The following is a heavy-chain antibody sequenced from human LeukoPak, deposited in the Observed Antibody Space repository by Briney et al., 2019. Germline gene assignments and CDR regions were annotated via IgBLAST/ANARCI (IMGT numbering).Heavy chain of an antibody. D-gene: IGHD2-8*01. Sequence: GASVKVSCKASGDSFTSYYMHWVRQAPGQGLEWMGWINPNSGGTNYAQKFQGKVTMTRDTSISTVYMELTRLRFDDTAVYYCVRVKNGNAKDFDHWGQGTLVTVSS. CDR3: VRVKNGNAKDFDH. CDR2: INPNSGGT. J-gene: IGHJ4*02. V-gene: IGHV1-2*02. CDR1: GDSFTSYY.